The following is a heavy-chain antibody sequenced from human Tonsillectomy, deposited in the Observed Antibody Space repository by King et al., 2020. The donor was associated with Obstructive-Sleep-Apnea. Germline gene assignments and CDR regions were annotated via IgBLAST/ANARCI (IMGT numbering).Heavy chain of an antibody. V-gene: IGHV3-48*04. CDR1: GFTFSSYG. J-gene: IGHJ4*02. D-gene: IGHD3-22*01. CDR2: ISSGSSVI. Sequence: VQLVESGGGLVQPGGSLRLSCAASGFTFSSYGMNWVRQAPGKGLEWVSYISSGSSVIYYAESVKGRFTFSRDNAKNSLYLQMNSLRAEDTAVYYCARLGGYQDFDYWGQGILVTVSS. CDR3: ARLGGYQDFDY.